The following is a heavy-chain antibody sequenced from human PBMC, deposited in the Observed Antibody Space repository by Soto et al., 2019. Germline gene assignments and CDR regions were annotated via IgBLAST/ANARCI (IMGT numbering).Heavy chain of an antibody. CDR1: GCTFSNSW. J-gene: IGHJ4*01. CDR2: VSSNGAST. D-gene: IGHD3-22*01. Sequence: PGGSLRLSCAASGCTFSNSWMNWVRQAPGKGLEFVSAVSSNGASTYYANSVKGRFTIARDDAKNTLYLQMNSLKTDDTAVDYCSRYPGDYYDCTLSHRGDGTLVPVSS. CDR3: SRYPGDYYDCTLSH. V-gene: IGHV3-64*01.